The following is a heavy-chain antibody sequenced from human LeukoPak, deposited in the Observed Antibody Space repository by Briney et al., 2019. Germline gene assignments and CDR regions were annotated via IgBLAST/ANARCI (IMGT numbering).Heavy chain of an antibody. D-gene: IGHD3-9*01. CDR1: GFTFSDYN. CDR2: ITNGGSTI. J-gene: IGHJ6*02. CDR3: ARSIGLTGGGVDV. V-gene: IGHV3-11*01. Sequence: GGSLSLSCAASGFTFSDYNMNWVRQAPGKGLEWVSYITNGGSTIHHADSVKGRFTISRDNAKKTLYLQMNSLRAEDTAVYYCARSIGLTGGGVDVWGQGTTVTVSS.